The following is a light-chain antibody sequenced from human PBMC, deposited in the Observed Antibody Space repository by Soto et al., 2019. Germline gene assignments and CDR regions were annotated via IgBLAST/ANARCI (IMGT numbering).Light chain of an antibody. CDR3: QQYNSYSYT. CDR1: QSISSW. V-gene: IGKV1-5*03. J-gene: IGKJ2*01. CDR2: KAS. Sequence: DIQRTQSPSTLSASVGARVTITCRASQSISSWLAWYQQKPGKAPKLLIYKASSLESGVPSRFSGSGSGTEFTLTISSLQPDDFATYYCQQYNSYSYTFGQGTKLEIK.